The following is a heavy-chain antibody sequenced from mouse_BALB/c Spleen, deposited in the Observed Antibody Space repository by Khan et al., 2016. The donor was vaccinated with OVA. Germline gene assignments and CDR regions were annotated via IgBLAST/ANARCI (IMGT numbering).Heavy chain of an antibody. Sequence: QVQLQQSGPELVRPGVSVKISCKGSGYTFTDYAMHWVKQSHAKSLEWIGLISTYSGNTNYNQKFRGKATMTVDTSSSTAYMELARLTSEASAIFSCTGPGYDGDDDYWGQGSTLTGSS. J-gene: IGHJ2*01. CDR1: GYTFTDYA. CDR2: ISTYSGNT. CDR3: TGPGYDGDDDY. D-gene: IGHD2-3*01. V-gene: IGHV1S137*01.